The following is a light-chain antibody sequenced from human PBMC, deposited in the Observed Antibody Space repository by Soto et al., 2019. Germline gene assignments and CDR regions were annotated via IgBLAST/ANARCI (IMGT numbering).Light chain of an antibody. CDR2: NDN. J-gene: IGLJ1*01. CDR1: NSNIGSNN. V-gene: IGLV1-44*01. CDR3: AAWDDSLNGYV. Sequence: QSALIQPPSASGTPGQRVTISCSGSNSNIGSNNMNWYQQLPGKAPKLLIFNDNLRPSAVPDRFSGSKSGTSASLAIGGLQSEDEADYYCAAWDDSLNGYVFGTGTKLTVL.